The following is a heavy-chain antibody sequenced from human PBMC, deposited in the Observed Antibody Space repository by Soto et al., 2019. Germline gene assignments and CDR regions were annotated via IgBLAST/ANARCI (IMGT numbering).Heavy chain of an antibody. CDR2: MHNTGTN. CDR1: DYSITSHSYY. V-gene: IGHV4-39*01. Sequence: SETLSLTCTVTDYSITSHSYYWGWIRQSPGREMQWIGTMHNTGTNSYNPSLQSRDTIAIDASKNQMFLKLISVTAADTAVYYCARVLGEQRTHYFVGFHSWRQATKVTVS. J-gene: IGHJ4*02. D-gene: IGHD3-9*01. CDR3: ARVLGEQRTHYFVGFHS.